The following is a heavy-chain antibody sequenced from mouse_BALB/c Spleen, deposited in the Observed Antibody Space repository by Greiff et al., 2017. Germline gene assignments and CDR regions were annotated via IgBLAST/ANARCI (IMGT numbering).Heavy chain of an antibody. D-gene: IGHD2-1*01. CDR3: ARDDGNYDYAMDY. CDR2: INSNGGST. Sequence: EVMLVESGGGLVQPGGSLKLSCAASGFTFSRYGMSWVRQTPDKRLELVATINSNGGSTYYPDSVKGRFTISRDNAKNTLYLQMSSLKSEETAMYYCARDDGNYDYAMDYWGQGISVTVTS. V-gene: IGHV5-6-3*01. J-gene: IGHJ4*01. CDR1: GFTFSRYG.